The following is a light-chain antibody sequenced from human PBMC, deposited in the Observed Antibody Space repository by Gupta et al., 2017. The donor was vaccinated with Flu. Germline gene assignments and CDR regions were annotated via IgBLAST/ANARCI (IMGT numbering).Light chain of an antibody. CDR3: MMWHSSAWV. V-gene: IGLV5-45*02. CDR1: SGINVGTYN. Sequence: QAVLTQPPSLSASPGASASLTCTLRSGINVGTYNIYWYQQKPGGPPQYLLTYKSDSDKQRGSGVPSRFSGSKDASANAGILLITGLQSEDEADYYCMMWHSSAWVFGGGTKLTVL. CDR2: YKSDSDK. J-gene: IGLJ3*02.